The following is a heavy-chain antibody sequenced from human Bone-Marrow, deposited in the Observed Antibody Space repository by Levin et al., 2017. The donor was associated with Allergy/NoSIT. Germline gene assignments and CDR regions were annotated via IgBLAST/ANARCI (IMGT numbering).Heavy chain of an antibody. J-gene: IGHJ6*03. CDR1: GASISSSW. Sequence: PSETLSLTCAVSGASISSSWWGWVRQPPGKGLEWIGEIFHSGSTNYNPSLKSRVTISLDKSKNQFSLNLNSMTAADTAVYYCARPYHYYMDVWGKGTAVTVSS. V-gene: IGHV4-4*02. CDR3: ARPYHYYMDV. CDR2: IFHSGST.